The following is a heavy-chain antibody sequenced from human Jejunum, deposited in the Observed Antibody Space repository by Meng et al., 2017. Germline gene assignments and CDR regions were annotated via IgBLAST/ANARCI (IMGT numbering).Heavy chain of an antibody. V-gene: IGHV3-72*01. CDR3: ASASSYSSYYD. J-gene: IGHJ4*02. D-gene: IGHD6-19*01. CDR1: GFTFSDFY. Sequence: EVQLVESGGALVQPGGSLRLSCAASGFTFSDFYMDWVRQAPGKGLEWVGRIRNKDHSYTTEYAASVKGRFTISRDNSKMSLYLQMNSLKTEDTAVYYCASASSYSSYYDWGQGTLVTV. CDR2: IRNKDHSYTT.